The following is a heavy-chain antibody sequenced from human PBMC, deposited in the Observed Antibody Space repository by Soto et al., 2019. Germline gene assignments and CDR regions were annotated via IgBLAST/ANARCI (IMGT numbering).Heavy chain of an antibody. CDR2: ISGSGDST. CDR3: AKALGYCSSTTCLGYYYYGMDV. CDR1: GFTFSSYA. J-gene: IGHJ6*02. V-gene: IGHV3-23*01. D-gene: IGHD2-2*01. Sequence: EVQLLESGGGLVQPGGSLRLSCAASGFTFSSYAMSWVRQAPGKGLEWVSGISGSGDSTYYADSVKGRFTISRDNSKNTLYLQMHSLRAEDTAVYYCAKALGYCSSTTCLGYYYYGMDVWGQGTTVTVSS.